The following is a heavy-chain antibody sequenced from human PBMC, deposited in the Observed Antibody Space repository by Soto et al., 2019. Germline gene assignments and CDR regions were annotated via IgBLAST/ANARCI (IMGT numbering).Heavy chain of an antibody. CDR1: GGSISSGGYY. CDR3: ARGLDYYDSSGYYTFDAFDI. V-gene: IGHV4-31*03. D-gene: IGHD3-22*01. Sequence: QVQLQESGPGLVKPSQTLSLTCTVSGGSISSGGYYWSWIRQHPGKGLEWIGYIYYSGSTYYNPSLKSRVTISVETSKNQFSLKLSSVTAADTAVYYCARGLDYYDSSGYYTFDAFDIWVQGTMVSVSS. CDR2: IYYSGST. J-gene: IGHJ3*02.